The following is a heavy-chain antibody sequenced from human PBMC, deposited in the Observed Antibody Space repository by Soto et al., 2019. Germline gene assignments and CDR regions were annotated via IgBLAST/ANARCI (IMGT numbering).Heavy chain of an antibody. CDR2: TSYDGSNN. V-gene: IGHV3-33*05. CDR1: GFTSRSYV. CDR3: ARWGTTGGLDV. J-gene: IGHJ4*02. D-gene: IGHD3-16*01. Sequence: ESGGGVVQPGTSLRLSCVGSGFTSRSYVIHWVRQAPGKGLEWVALTSYDGSNNFYGDSVKGRFTISRDNSRNTVELQMDSLRLEDTALYYCARWGTTGGLDVWGQGTLVSVSS.